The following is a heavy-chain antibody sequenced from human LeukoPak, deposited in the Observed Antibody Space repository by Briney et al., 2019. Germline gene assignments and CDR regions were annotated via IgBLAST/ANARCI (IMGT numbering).Heavy chain of an antibody. Sequence: SVKVSCKASGGTFSSYAISWVRQAPGQGLEWMGGIIPIFGTANYAQEFQGRVTITADESTSTAYMELSSLRSEDTAVYYCARGGFVEGWPYYYYYYMDVWGKGTTVTVSS. V-gene: IGHV1-69*13. CDR1: GGTFSSYA. D-gene: IGHD6-19*01. CDR2: IIPIFGTA. CDR3: ARGGFVEGWPYYYYYYMDV. J-gene: IGHJ6*03.